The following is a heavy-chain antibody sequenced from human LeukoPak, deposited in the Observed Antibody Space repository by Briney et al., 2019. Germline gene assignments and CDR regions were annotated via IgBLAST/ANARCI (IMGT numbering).Heavy chain of an antibody. CDR2: ISAYNGNT. Sequence: ASVKVSCKASGYTFTSYGISWVRQAPGQGLEWMGWISAYNGNTNYAQKLQERVTMTTDTSTSTAYMELRSLRSDDTAVYYCAREGYCSSTSCTGPYYYGMDVWGQGTTVTVSS. CDR1: GYTFTSYG. D-gene: IGHD2-2*01. J-gene: IGHJ6*02. CDR3: AREGYCSSTSCTGPYYYGMDV. V-gene: IGHV1-18*01.